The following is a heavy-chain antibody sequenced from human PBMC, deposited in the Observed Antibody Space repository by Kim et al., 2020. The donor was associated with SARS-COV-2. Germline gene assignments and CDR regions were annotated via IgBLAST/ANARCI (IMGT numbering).Heavy chain of an antibody. D-gene: IGHD2-2*01. J-gene: IGHJ6*02. CDR1: GGSISSSSYY. CDR2: IYYSGST. Sequence: SETLSLTCTVSGGSISSSSYYWGWIRQPPGKGLEWIGSIYYSGSTYYNPSLKSRVTISVDTSKNQFSLKLSSVTAADTAVYYCASGAIVVVPAAIPPYYGMDVWGQGTTVTVSS. V-gene: IGHV4-39*01. CDR3: ASGAIVVVPAAIPPYYGMDV.